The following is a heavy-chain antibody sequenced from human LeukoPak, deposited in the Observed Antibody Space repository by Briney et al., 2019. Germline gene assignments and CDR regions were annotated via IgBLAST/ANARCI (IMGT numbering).Heavy chain of an antibody. CDR2: IYYTGST. CDR1: GGSISSSGYY. Sequence: SETLSLTCTVSGGSISSSGYYWGWIRQPPGKGLEWIGKIYYTGSTYYNPSLKSRVTISVDTSKNQFSLKLSSVTAADTAVYYCARNSRTVGSVGIDTWGQGTLVTVSS. CDR3: ARNSRTVGSVGIDT. J-gene: IGHJ5*02. V-gene: IGHV4-39*01. D-gene: IGHD4-23*01.